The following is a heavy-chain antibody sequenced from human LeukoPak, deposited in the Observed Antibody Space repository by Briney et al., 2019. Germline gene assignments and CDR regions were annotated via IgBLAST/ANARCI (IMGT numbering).Heavy chain of an antibody. D-gene: IGHD3-10*02. V-gene: IGHV3-23*01. CDR2: ISGSGDST. CDR1: GFIFSNHG. Sequence: PGGSLRLSCAASGFIFSNHGMNWVRQAPGKGLEWVSTISGSGDSTYYADSVKGRFTISRDNSKNSLYLQMNSLRAEDTAVYYCAELGITMIGGVWGKGTTVTISS. CDR3: AELGITMIGGV. J-gene: IGHJ6*04.